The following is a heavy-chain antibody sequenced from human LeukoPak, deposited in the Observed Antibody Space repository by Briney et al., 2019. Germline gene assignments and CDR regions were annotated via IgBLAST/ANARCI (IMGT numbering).Heavy chain of an antibody. D-gene: IGHD3-22*01. CDR3: ARDVGALLLGYYYYYMDV. Sequence: SETLSLTCTVSGGSISSYYWSWIRQPPGKGLERIGYIYYSGSTNYNPSLKSRVTISVDTSTNPLSLKLSSVTAAGTAVYYSARDVGALLLGYYYYYMDVWGKGTTVTISS. J-gene: IGHJ6*03. CDR2: IYYSGST. CDR1: GGSISSYY. V-gene: IGHV4-59*01.